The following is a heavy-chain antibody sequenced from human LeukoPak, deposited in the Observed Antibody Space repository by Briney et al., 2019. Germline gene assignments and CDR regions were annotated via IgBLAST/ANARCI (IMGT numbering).Heavy chain of an antibody. D-gene: IGHD3-16*01. CDR3: ARVGKYTLYFDY. V-gene: IGHV1-18*01. J-gene: IGHJ4*02. CDR1: GYTFINYG. CDR2: ISAYNGNT. Sequence: ASVKVSCKASGYTFINYGISWVRQAPGQGLEWMGWISAYNGNTNYAQKFQGRVTMTTDTSTSTAYMELRSLRSDDTAVYYCARVGKYTLYFDYWGQGTLVTVFS.